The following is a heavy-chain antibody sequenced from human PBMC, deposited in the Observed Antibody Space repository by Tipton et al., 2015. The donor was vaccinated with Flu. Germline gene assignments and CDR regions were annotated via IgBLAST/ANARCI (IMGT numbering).Heavy chain of an antibody. CDR1: GFTFSNYW. CDR3: VRQIAGSASY. CDR2: IKQDGSEK. J-gene: IGHJ4*02. D-gene: IGHD6-19*01. V-gene: IGHV3-7*01. Sequence: GSLRLSCTVSGFTFSNYWMTWVRQAPGKGLEWVANIKQDGSEKYYVDSVKGRFTISRDNAKNSLYLQMSSLRVEDTAVYYCVRQIAGSASYWGQGTLVTVSS.